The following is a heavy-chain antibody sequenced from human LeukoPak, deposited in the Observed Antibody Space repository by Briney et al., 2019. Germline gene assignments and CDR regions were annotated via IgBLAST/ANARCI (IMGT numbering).Heavy chain of an antibody. Sequence: PGGSLRLSCAASGFTFSNAWMSWVRQAPGKGLEWVSSISGSGANTYYIDSVKGRFTISRDNSKNTLYLQMNSLRAEDTALYYCAKDRRGCSSTSCYAADLWGQGALVAVSS. CDR3: AKDRRGCSSTSCYAADL. D-gene: IGHD2-2*01. CDR2: ISGSGANT. J-gene: IGHJ5*02. V-gene: IGHV3-23*01. CDR1: GFTFSNAW.